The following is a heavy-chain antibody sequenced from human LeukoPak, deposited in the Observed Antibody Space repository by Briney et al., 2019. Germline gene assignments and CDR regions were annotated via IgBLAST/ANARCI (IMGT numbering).Heavy chain of an antibody. CDR3: AGVWGPSSAWPWAFEY. J-gene: IGHJ4*02. V-gene: IGHV3-30-3*01. CDR2: ISYDGSNK. D-gene: IGHD6-13*01. CDR1: GFTFSSYA. Sequence: SGRSLRLSCAASGFTFSSYAMHWVRQAPGKGLEWVAVISYDGSNKYYADSVKGRFTISRDNSKNTLYLQMSGLRPEDTALYYCAGVWGPSSAWPWAFEYWGQGTLVTVSS.